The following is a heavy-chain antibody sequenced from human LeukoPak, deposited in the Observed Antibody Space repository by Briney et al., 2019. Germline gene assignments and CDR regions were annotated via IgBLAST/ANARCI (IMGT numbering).Heavy chain of an antibody. Sequence: GGSLRLSCAASGFTFNVYSMSWVRQAPGKGLEWVAVIPYDGSNKYYADSVKGRFTISRENSKNRLYLQMNSLRAEDTAVYYCARAEGYGGELDSWGQGTLVTVSS. J-gene: IGHJ4*02. D-gene: IGHD4-23*01. V-gene: IGHV3-30*13. CDR3: ARAEGYGGELDS. CDR2: IPYDGSNK. CDR1: GFTFNVYS.